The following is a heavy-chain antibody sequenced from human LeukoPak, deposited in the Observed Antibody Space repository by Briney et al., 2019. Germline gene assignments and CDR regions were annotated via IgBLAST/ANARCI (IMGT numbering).Heavy chain of an antibody. CDR3: ARHVALVRGLQGPNWFDP. V-gene: IGHV4-39*01. CDR1: GGSISSSSYY. CDR2: IYYSGST. Sequence: PSETLSLTCTVSGGSISSSSYYWGWIRQPPGKGLEWNGSIYYSGSTYYNPSLKSRVTISVDTSKNQFSLKLSSVTAADTAVYYCARHVALVRGLQGPNWFDPWGQGTLVTVSS. J-gene: IGHJ5*02. D-gene: IGHD4-11*01.